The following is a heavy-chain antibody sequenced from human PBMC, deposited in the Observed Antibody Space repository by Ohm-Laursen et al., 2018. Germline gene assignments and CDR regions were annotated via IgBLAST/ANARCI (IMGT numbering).Heavy chain of an antibody. CDR2: IKSKTDGGTT. D-gene: IGHD5-12*01. J-gene: IGHJ3*02. CDR1: GFTFSNAW. CDR3: TTYSGYDLAFDI. Sequence: SLRLSCAASGFTFSNAWMSWVRQAPGKGLEWVGRIKSKTDGGTTDYAAPVKGRFTISRDDSKNTLYLQMNSLKTEDTAVYYCTTYSGYDLAFDIWGQGKMVTASS. V-gene: IGHV3-15*01.